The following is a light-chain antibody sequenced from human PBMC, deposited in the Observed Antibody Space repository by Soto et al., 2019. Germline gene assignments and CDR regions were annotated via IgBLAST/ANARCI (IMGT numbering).Light chain of an antibody. CDR3: TVWDDSLRGRL. CDR1: SSSIESNY. J-gene: IGLJ2*01. CDR2: RNN. Sequence: QSVLTQPPSASGTPGQKGTISCSGTSSSIESNYVYWYQQLPGTAPRLLIYRNNQRPSGVPDRFSGSKSGTSASLAISALRSEDEADYYCTVWDDSLRGRLFGGGTKLTVL. V-gene: IGLV1-47*01.